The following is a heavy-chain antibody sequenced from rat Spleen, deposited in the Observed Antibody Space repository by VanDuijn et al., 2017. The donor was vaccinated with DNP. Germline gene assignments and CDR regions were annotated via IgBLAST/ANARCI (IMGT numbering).Heavy chain of an antibody. CDR1: GFTFSAYY. V-gene: IGHV5-25*01. J-gene: IGHJ2*01. CDR2: IGSPAYAP. CDR3: ARPDY. Sequence: EVQLVESGGGLVQPGRSLKLSCAASGFTFSAYYMAWVRQAPAKGLEWVAYIGSPAYAPYYGDSVKGRFTISRDNTKNTLYLQMDSLRSEDTATYYCARPDYWGQGVMVTVSS.